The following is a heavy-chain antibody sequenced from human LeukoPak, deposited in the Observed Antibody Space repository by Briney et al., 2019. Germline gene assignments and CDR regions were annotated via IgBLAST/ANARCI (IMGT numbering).Heavy chain of an antibody. V-gene: IGHV4-34*01. J-gene: IGHJ6*02. D-gene: IGHD2-15*01. CDR2: INHSGST. Sequence: SETLSLTCAVYGGSFSGCYWSWIRQPPGKGLEWIGEINHSGSTNYDPSLKSRVTISVDTSKNQFSLKLSSVTAADTAVYYCARGRNPRTAGYCSGGSCYRIGMDVWGQGTTATVSS. CDR3: ARGRNPRTAGYCSGGSCYRIGMDV. CDR1: GGSFSGCY.